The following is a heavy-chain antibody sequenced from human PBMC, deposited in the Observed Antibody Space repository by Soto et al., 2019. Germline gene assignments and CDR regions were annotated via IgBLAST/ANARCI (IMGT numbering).Heavy chain of an antibody. V-gene: IGHV3-30-3*01. CDR2: ISYDGTNK. CDR3: ASDKIGDYVTLV. D-gene: IGHD4-17*01. Sequence: QVQLVESGGGVVQPGRSLRLSCAASGFTFSNYAMHWVRQAPGKGLEGVAVISYDGTNKYYADSVKGRFTISRDNSKNTLYLQMSSLRIEDTAVYYCASDKIGDYVTLVRGQGTLVTVSS. CDR1: GFTFSNYA. J-gene: IGHJ1*01.